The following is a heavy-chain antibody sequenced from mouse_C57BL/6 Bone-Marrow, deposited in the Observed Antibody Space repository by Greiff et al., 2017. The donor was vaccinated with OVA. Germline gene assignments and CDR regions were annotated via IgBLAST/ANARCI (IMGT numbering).Heavy chain of an antibody. D-gene: IGHD2-3*01. V-gene: IGHV1-7*01. CDR3: AGWVDDGLLDWYFDV. J-gene: IGHJ1*03. CDR2: INPSSGYT. CDR1: GYTFTSYW. Sequence: QVQLKESGAELAKPGASVKLSCKASGYTFTSYWMHWVKQRPGQGLEWIGYINPSSGYTKYNQKFKDKATLTADKSSSTAYMQLSSLTYEDSAVYYCAGWVDDGLLDWYFDVWGTGTTVTVSS.